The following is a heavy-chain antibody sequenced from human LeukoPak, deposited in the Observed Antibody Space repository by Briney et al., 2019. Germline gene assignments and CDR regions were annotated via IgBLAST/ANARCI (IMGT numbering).Heavy chain of an antibody. CDR2: IYYSGST. D-gene: IGHD3-10*01. CDR1: GGSISSGGYY. V-gene: IGHV4-30-4*01. CDR3: ARDGYYYGSGSYLFDY. Sequence: SETLSLTCTVSGGSISSGGYYWSWIRQPPGKGLEWIGYIYYSGSTYYNPSLKSRVTISVDTSKNQFSLKLSSVTAADTAVYYCARDGYYYGSGSYLFDYWGQGTLVTVSS. J-gene: IGHJ4*02.